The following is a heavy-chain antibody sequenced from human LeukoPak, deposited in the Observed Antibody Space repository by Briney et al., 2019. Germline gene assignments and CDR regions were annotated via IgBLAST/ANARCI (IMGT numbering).Heavy chain of an antibody. D-gene: IGHD2-15*01. CDR3: VKSGGYYYMDA. CDR2: ISWNSDII. V-gene: IGHV3-9*01. CDR1: GFVFHDFA. Sequence: GGSLRPSCAASGFVFHDFAMHWVRQSPGKGLEWVATISWNSDIILYADSVKGRFTISRDNDRDSLLMEMNSLRREDTALYYCVKSGGYYYMDAWGKGTTVIVSS. J-gene: IGHJ6*03.